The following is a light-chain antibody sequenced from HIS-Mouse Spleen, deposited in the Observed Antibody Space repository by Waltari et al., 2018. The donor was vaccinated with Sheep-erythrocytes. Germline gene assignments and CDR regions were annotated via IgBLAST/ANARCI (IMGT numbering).Light chain of an antibody. CDR2: EVS. CDR3: CSYAGSYNHV. J-gene: IGLJ1*01. Sequence: QSALTQPPSASGSPGQSVTISCTGTSSDVGGYNYVSWYQQHPGKAPKLMIYEVSKRPSGGPDRFSCSKSGNTASLTISGLQAEDEADYYCCSYAGSYNHVFATGTKVTVL. CDR1: SSDVGGYNY. V-gene: IGLV2-8*01.